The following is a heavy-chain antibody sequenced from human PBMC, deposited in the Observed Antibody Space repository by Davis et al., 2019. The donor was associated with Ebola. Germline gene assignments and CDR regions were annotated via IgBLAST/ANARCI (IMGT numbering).Heavy chain of an antibody. J-gene: IGHJ6*02. CDR3: ATGASTTGISYYYGMDV. D-gene: IGHD1-1*01. V-gene: IGHV1-18*04. CDR1: GYTFTGYY. CDR2: ISAYNGNT. Sequence: AASVKVSCKASGYTFTGYYMHWVRQAPGQGLEWMGWISAYNGNTNYAQKLQGRVTMTTDTSTSTAYMELSSLRSEDTAVYYCATGASTTGISYYYGMDVWGQGTTVTVSS.